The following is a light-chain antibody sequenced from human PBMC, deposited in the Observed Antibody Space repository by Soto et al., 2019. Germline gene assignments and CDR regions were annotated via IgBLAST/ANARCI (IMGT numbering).Light chain of an antibody. Sequence: EIVLTQSPATLSLSPGERATLSCRASQSVSSYLAWYQQKPGQAPRLLIYDASNRATGIPARFSGGGSGTDFTLTISSLEPEDFAVYYCQQRSNWPRTFGPGTKVDIK. CDR1: QSVSSY. CDR2: DAS. V-gene: IGKV3-11*01. J-gene: IGKJ3*01. CDR3: QQRSNWPRT.